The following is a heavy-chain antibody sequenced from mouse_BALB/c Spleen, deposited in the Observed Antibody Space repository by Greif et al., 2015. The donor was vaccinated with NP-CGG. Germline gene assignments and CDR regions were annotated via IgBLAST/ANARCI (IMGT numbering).Heavy chain of an antibody. CDR2: ISSGGSA. V-gene: IGHV5-6-5*01. J-gene: IGHJ4*01. CDR1: GFTFSSYA. CDR3: AREGNYYAMDY. Sequence: EVQLVESGGGLAKPGGSLKLSCAASGFTFSSYAMSWVRQTPEKRLEWVASISSGGSAYYPDSVKGRFTISRDNARNILYLQMSSLRSEDTAMYYCAREGNYYAMDYWGQGTSVTVSS. D-gene: IGHD2-1*01.